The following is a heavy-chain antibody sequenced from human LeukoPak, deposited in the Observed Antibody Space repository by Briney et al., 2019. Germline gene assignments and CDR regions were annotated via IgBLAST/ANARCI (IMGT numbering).Heavy chain of an antibody. CDR1: GFTFSSYW. CDR2: INHNGNVN. D-gene: IGHD3-16*01. J-gene: IGHJ6*02. V-gene: IGHV3-7*03. CDR3: ARGGGLDV. Sequence: HPGGSLRLSCAASGFTFSSYWMNWARQAPGKGLEWVASINHNGNVNYYVDSVKGRSTISRDNAKNSLYLQMSNLRAEDTAVYFCARGGGLDVWGQGATVTVSS.